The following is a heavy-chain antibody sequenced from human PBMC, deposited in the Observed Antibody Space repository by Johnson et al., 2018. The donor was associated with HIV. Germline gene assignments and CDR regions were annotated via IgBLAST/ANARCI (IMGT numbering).Heavy chain of an antibody. V-gene: IGHV3-43D*03. D-gene: IGHD3-16*02. CDR1: GFTFDDYA. J-gene: IGHJ3*02. CDR2: ITWDGSST. Sequence: VQLVESGGVVVQPGGSLRLSCAASGFTFDDYAIHWVRLAPGKGLEWVSLITWDGSSTYYEDSVKGRFTISRDNSKNSLYLQMNSLRAEDTAVYYCARPRTSYRAFDIWGQGTMVTVSS. CDR3: ARPRTSYRAFDI.